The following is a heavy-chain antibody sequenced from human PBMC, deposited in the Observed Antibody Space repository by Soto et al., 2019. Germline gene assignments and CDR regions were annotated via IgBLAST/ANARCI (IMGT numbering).Heavy chain of an antibody. V-gene: IGHV1-18*01. Sequence: QGQLVRSGDEVKKPGASVKLSCKVSGYTFSTFEFSWVRQAPGQGLEWMGCINPNNGDTSYAQKFQGRVTILADTSTTTAYMELRSLRSDDTAMYYCARGKSFWGQGTLVTVSS. J-gene: IGHJ4*02. CDR1: GYTFSTFE. CDR3: ARGKSF. CDR2: INPNNGDT.